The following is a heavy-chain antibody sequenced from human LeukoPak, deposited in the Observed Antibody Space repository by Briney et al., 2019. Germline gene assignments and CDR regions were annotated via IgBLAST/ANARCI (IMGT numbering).Heavy chain of an antibody. CDR1: GFTFSSYG. CDR3: ARGGYGDYSPKPFDY. J-gene: IGHJ4*02. Sequence: GGSLRLSCAASGFTFSSYGMHWVRQAPGKGLEWVAVIWYDGSNKYYADSVKGRFTISRDNSKNALYLQMNSLRAEDTAVYYCARGGYGDYSPKPFDYWGQGTLVTVSS. CDR2: IWYDGSNK. D-gene: IGHD4-17*01. V-gene: IGHV3-33*01.